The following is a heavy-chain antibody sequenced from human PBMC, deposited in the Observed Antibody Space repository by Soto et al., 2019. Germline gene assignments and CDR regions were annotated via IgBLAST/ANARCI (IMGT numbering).Heavy chain of an antibody. CDR2: IYYSGST. Sequence: SSETLSLTCTVSGGSISSCCYYWIWLRQHPGKGLEWIVYIYYSGSTYYNPSLKSRVTISVDTSKNQFSLKLSSVTAADTAVYYCARDRAAAAGTLGMDVWGQGTTVTVSS. CDR1: GGSISSCCYY. V-gene: IGHV4-31*03. CDR3: ARDRAAAAGTLGMDV. D-gene: IGHD6-13*01. J-gene: IGHJ6*02.